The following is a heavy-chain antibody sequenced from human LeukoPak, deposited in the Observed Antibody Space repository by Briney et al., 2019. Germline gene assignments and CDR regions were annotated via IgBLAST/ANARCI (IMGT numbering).Heavy chain of an antibody. V-gene: IGHV3-23*01. D-gene: IGHD6-19*01. CDR1: GFTFSNYA. CDR3: AKGLGYSSGWYTPGFDY. CDR2: VSGSGGST. J-gene: IGHJ4*02. Sequence: PGGSLRLSCAASGFTFSNYAMSWVRQAPGKGLEWVSAVSGSGGSTYYADSVKGRFTISRDNSKNTLYLQMNSLRAEDTAVYYCAKGLGYSSGWYTPGFDYWGQGTLVTVSS.